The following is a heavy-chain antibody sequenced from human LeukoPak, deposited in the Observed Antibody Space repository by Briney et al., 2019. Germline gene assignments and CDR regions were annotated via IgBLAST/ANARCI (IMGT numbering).Heavy chain of an antibody. J-gene: IGHJ4*02. V-gene: IGHV5-51*01. D-gene: IGHD6-13*01. CDR1: GYSFTSYC. CDR2: IYPGDSDT. Sequence: GESLKISCKGSGYSFTSYCIGWVRQMPGRGLEWMVIIYPGDSDTRYSPSFQGQVTISADKSISTAYLQWSSLKASDTAMYYCARRGESSSWYPIDYWGQGTLVTVSS. CDR3: ARRGESSSWYPIDY.